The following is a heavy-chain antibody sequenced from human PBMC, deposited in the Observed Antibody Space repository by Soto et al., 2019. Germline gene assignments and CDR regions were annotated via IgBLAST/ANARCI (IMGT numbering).Heavy chain of an antibody. CDR2: IIPIFGTA. CDR3: ARDTGTTAFGY. J-gene: IGHJ4*02. CDR1: GGTFSSYA. D-gene: IGHD1-7*01. V-gene: IGHV1-69*06. Sequence: GASVKVSCKASGGTFSSYAISWVRQAPGQGLEWMGGIIPIFGTANYAQKFQGRVTITADKSTSTAYMELSSLRSEDTAVHYCARDTGTTAFGYWGQGTLVTVSS.